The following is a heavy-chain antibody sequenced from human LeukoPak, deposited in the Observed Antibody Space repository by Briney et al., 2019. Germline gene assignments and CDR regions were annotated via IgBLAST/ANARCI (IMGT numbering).Heavy chain of an antibody. Sequence: GASVKVSCKASGYTFTSYYMHWVRQAPGQGLEWMGIINPSGGSTSYAQKFQGRVTMTRDTSTRTVYMEPMSLRSEDTAVYYCARDLSRRGLYSSSSDYYYMDVWGKGTTVTVSS. J-gene: IGHJ6*03. CDR3: ARDLSRRGLYSSSSDYYYMDV. D-gene: IGHD6-6*01. CDR1: GYTFTSYY. V-gene: IGHV1-46*01. CDR2: INPSGGST.